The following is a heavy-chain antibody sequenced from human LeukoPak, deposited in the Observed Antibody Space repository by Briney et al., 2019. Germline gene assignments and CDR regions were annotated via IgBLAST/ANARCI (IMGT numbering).Heavy chain of an antibody. CDR2: MDGSGEII. V-gene: IGHV3-11*04. D-gene: IGHD2-8*02. Sequence: PGGSLRLSCAASGLAFSESYRSWLRRAPGKGREWISYMDGSGEIIHYASSVRGQFTISRYDNNEPLYLQMTRLKSLYTAIYCLARLSTVKYRWEGYLDHLGQGALATVSS. J-gene: IGHJ4*02. CDR1: GLAFSESY. CDR3: ARLSTVKYRWEGYLDH.